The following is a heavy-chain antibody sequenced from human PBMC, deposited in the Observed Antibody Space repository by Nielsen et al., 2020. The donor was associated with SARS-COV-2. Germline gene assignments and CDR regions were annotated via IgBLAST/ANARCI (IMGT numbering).Heavy chain of an antibody. J-gene: IGHJ6*03. CDR1: GYTFTSYY. CDR2: INPSGGST. CDR3: ARAGGYCSSTSRYYYYYYYMDV. V-gene: IGHV1-46*01. Sequence: ASVKVSCKASGYTFTSYYMHWVRQAPGQGLEWMGIINPSGGSTSYAQKFQGRVTMTRDTSTSTVYMELSSLRSEDTAVYYCARAGGYCSSTSRYYYYYYYMDVWGKGTTVTVSS. D-gene: IGHD2-2*01.